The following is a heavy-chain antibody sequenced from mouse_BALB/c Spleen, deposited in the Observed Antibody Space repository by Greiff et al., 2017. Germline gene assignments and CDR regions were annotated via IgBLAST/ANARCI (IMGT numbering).Heavy chain of an antibody. CDR3: ASNYRSLFDY. V-gene: IGHV14-3*02. CDR1: GFNIKDTY. CDR2: IDPANGNT. J-gene: IGHJ2*01. Sequence: EVKVVESGAELVKPGASVKLSCTASGFNIKDTYMHWVKQRPEQGLEWIGRIDPANGNTKYDPKFQGKATITADTSSNTAYLQLSSLTSEDTAVYYCASNYRSLFDYWGQGTTRTVSS. D-gene: IGHD2-14*01.